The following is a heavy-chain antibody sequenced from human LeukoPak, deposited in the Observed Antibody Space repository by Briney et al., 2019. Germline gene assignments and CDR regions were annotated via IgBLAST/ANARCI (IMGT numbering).Heavy chain of an antibody. CDR2: IYYSGST. CDR3: ARDEWPTGYSSGWHYAFDI. CDR1: GYSISSGYY. D-gene: IGHD6-19*01. J-gene: IGHJ3*02. V-gene: IGHV4-61*01. Sequence: PSETLSLTCTVSGYSISSGYYWGWIRQPPGKGLEWIGYIYYSGSTNYNPSLKSRVTISVDTSKNQFSLKLSSVTAADTAVYYCARDEWPTGYSSGWHYAFDIWGQGTMVTVSS.